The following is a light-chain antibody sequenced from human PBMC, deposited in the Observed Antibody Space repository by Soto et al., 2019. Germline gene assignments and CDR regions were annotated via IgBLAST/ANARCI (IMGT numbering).Light chain of an antibody. J-gene: IGLJ3*02. CDR2: DVT. V-gene: IGLV2-11*01. CDR3: CSHAGGYTWV. CDR1: SRDVGAYDY. Sequence: QSALSQPRSMSESPGQSVTISCSGTSRDVGAYDYVSWYQHHPGKAPKLIIYDVTRRPSGVPDRFSGSKFGNTASLTISGLQTEDEADYYCCSHAGGYTWVFGGGTKVTVL.